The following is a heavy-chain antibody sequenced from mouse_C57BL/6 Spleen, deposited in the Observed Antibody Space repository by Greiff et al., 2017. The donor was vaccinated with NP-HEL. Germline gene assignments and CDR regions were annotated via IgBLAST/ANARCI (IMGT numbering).Heavy chain of an antibody. J-gene: IGHJ4*01. CDR1: GFTFSSYG. V-gene: IGHV5-6*01. CDR2: ISSGGSYT. CDR3: ARQGYARAMDY. D-gene: IGHD3-1*01. Sequence: EVKLMESGGDLVKPGGSLKLSCAASGFTFSSYGMSWVRQTPDKRLEWVATISSGGSYTYYPDSVKGRFTISRDNAKNTLYLQMSSLKSEDTAMYYCARQGYARAMDYWGQGTSVTVSS.